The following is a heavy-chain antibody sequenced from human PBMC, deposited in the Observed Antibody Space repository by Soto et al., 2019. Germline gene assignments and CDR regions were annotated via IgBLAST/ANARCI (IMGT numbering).Heavy chain of an antibody. V-gene: IGHV1-69*13. CDR1: GGTFSSYA. CDR2: IIPIFGTA. D-gene: IGHD6-13*01. CDR3: ARTAGYSSSWPRYYYYGMDV. J-gene: IGHJ6*02. Sequence: ASVKVSCKASGGTFSSYAISWVRQAPGQGLEWMGGIIPIFGTANYAQKFQGRVTITADESTSTAYMELSSLRSEDTAVYYCARTAGYSSSWPRYYYYGMDVWGQGTTVTVSS.